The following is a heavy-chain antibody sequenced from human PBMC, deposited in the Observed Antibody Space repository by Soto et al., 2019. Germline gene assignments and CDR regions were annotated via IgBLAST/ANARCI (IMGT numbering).Heavy chain of an antibody. D-gene: IGHD2-21*01. CDR1: GVTISTFA. CDR2: MTGSGATI. J-gene: IGHJ4*02. CDR3: AKDAVYNDGLWLMDS. V-gene: IGHV3-23*01. Sequence: PGGSLGVSCSASGVTISTFAMTWVRQAPGKGLESVCGMTGSGATIHYADSVKGRFTISKDNSRNVLYLQMDYLRDEDTAVYYCAKDAVYNDGLWLMDSWGQGTLVTVSS.